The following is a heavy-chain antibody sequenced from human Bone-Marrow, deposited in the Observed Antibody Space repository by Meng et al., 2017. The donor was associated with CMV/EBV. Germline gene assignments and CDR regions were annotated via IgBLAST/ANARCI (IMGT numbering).Heavy chain of an antibody. V-gene: IGHV1-8*01. CDR3: ARDSIVVPAIVYYYYGMDV. CDR1: GYTFTSYD. D-gene: IGHD2-2*01. Sequence: ASVKVSCKASGYTFTSYDINWVRQATGQGLEWMGWMNPNSGNTGYAQKFQGRVTMTRNTSISTAYMELSSLRSEDTAVYYCARDSIVVPAIVYYYYGMDVWGQGTKVTVSS. J-gene: IGHJ6*02. CDR2: MNPNSGNT.